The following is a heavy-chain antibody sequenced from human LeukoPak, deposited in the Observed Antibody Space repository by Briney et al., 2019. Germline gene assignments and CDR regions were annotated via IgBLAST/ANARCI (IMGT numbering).Heavy chain of an antibody. CDR3: ARGGRPSSY. V-gene: IGHV4-34*01. Sequence: SETLSLTCAVYGGSFSGYYWSWIRQPPGKGLEWIGEINHSGSTNYNPSLKSRVTISVDTSKNQFSLKLSSVTAADTAVYHCARGGRPSSYWGQGTLVTVSS. CDR1: GGSFSGYY. J-gene: IGHJ4*02. CDR2: INHSGST.